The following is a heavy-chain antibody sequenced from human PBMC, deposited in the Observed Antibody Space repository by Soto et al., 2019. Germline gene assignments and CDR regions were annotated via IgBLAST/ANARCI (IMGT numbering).Heavy chain of an antibody. J-gene: IGHJ4*02. CDR1: GFTFSSYA. CDR3: AKVFGELLAEFDY. D-gene: IGHD3-10*02. V-gene: IGHV3-23*01. CDR2: ISGSGGST. Sequence: SLRLSCAASGFTFSSYAMSWVRQAPGKGLEWVSAISGSGGSTYYADSVKGRFTISRDNSKNTLYLQMNSLRAEDTAVYYCAKVFGELLAEFDYWGQGTLVTVSS.